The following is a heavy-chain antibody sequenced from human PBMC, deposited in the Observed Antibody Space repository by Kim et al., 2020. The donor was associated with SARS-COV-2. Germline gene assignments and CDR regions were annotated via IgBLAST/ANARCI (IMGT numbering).Heavy chain of an antibody. CDR2: IYYSGST. V-gene: IGHV4-39*07. CDR3: ATTPYLARAFDI. J-gene: IGHJ3*02. Sequence: SETLSLTCTVSGGSISSSSYYWGWIRQPPGKGLEWIGSIYYSGSTYYNPSLKSRVTISVDTSKNQFSLKLSSVTAADTAVYYCATTPYLARAFDIWGQGTMVTVSS. D-gene: IGHD2-2*01. CDR1: GGSISSSSYY.